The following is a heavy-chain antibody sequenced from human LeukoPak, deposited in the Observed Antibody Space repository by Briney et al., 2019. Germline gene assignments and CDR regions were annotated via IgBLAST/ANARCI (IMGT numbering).Heavy chain of an antibody. Sequence: ASVKVSCKASGYTFTSYGISWVRQAPGQGLEWMGWISAYNGNTNYAQKLQGRVTMTTDTSTSTAYMELRSLRSDDTAVYYCARVEDCSSTSCYGGSYYFDYWGQGTLVTVSS. CDR1: GYTFTSYG. J-gene: IGHJ4*02. CDR2: ISAYNGNT. D-gene: IGHD2-2*01. CDR3: ARVEDCSSTSCYGGSYYFDY. V-gene: IGHV1-18*01.